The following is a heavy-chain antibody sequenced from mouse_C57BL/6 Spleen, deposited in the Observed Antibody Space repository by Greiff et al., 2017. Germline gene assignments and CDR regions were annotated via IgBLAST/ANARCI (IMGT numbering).Heavy chain of an antibody. V-gene: IGHV1-82*01. Sequence: QVQLQQSGPELVKPGASVKISCKASGYAFSSSWMNWVKQRPGKGLEWIGRIYPGDGDTNYNGKFKGKATLTADKSSSTAYMQLSSLTSEDSAVYFCARGDSQIAMDYWGQGTSVTVSS. CDR3: ARGDSQIAMDY. J-gene: IGHJ4*01. CDR2: IYPGDGDT. D-gene: IGHD3-3*01. CDR1: GYAFSSSW.